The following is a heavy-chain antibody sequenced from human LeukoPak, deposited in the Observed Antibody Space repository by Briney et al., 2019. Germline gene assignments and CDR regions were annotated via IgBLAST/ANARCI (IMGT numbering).Heavy chain of an antibody. CDR2: IYYNGNT. CDR3: ARGRSNYYGMDV. J-gene: IGHJ6*02. D-gene: IGHD1-26*01. V-gene: IGHV4-59*01. Sequence: SETLSLTCSVSDGSINSYYWNWIRRLPGKRLEWIGYIYYNGNTNYSPSLKSRVTMSVDTSKNLFSLKVSSVTAADTAVYYCARGRSNYYGMDVWGQGTTVTVSS. CDR1: DGSINSYY.